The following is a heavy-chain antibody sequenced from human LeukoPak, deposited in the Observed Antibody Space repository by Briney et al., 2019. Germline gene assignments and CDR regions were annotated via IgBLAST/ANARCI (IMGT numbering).Heavy chain of an antibody. J-gene: IGHJ3*02. Sequence: GGSLRLSCAASGFSFIHYNMNSVRQAPGKGLECVSSITVARTYTYYTDSVKGRLTISRDNAKNSLYLQMNSLGADDTAVYYCSGSGWTTDAFDIWGQGTMVTVSS. V-gene: IGHV3-21*01. D-gene: IGHD6-19*01. CDR3: SGSGWTTDAFDI. CDR2: ITVARTYT. CDR1: GFSFIHYN.